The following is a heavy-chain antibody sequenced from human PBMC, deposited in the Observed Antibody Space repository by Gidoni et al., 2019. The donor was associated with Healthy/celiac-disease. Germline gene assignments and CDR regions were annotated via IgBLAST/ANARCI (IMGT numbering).Heavy chain of an antibody. Sequence: QLQLQESGPGLVKPSETLAPTCTVSGGSISSSSYYWGWIRQPPGKGLEWIGSIYYSGSTYYNPSLKRRVTISVDTSKNQFSLKLSSVTAADTAVYYCARKKLSRDWFDPWGQGTLVTVSS. CDR3: ARKKLSRDWFDP. D-gene: IGHD2-15*01. CDR1: GGSISSSSYY. CDR2: IYYSGST. J-gene: IGHJ5*02. V-gene: IGHV4-39*01.